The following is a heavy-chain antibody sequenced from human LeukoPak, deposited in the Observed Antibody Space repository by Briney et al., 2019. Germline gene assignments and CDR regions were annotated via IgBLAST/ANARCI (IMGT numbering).Heavy chain of an antibody. CDR3: ASVLWFGESATDY. J-gene: IGHJ4*02. D-gene: IGHD3-10*01. V-gene: IGHV1-8*01. CDR2: MNPNSGNT. Sequence: ASVKVSCKASGYTFTSYDINWVRQATGQGLEWMRWMNPNSGNTAYAEKFQGRVTMTRNTSISTAYMELSSLRDEDTAMYYCASVLWFGESATDYWGQGTLVTVSS. CDR1: GYTFTSYD.